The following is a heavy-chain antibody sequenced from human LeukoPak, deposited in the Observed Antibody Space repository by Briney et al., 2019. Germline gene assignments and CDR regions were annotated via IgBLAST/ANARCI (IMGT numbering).Heavy chain of an antibody. J-gene: IGHJ3*02. CDR3: ARHVGYGGSYGEFDI. V-gene: IGHV4-39*01. CDR2: IFYTGAT. Sequence: SETLSLTCTVSGGSINIINYCWGWIRQPPGKGLEWIRSIFYTGATYYNPSLKTRVTISVDTSKNQFSLKLSSVTAADTAVFYCARHVGYGGSYGEFDIWGQGTMVTVSS. CDR1: GGSINIINYC. D-gene: IGHD1-26*01.